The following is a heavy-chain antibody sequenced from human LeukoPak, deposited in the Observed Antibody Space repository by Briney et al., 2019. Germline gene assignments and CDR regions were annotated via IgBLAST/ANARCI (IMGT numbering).Heavy chain of an antibody. J-gene: IGHJ5*02. V-gene: IGHV1-2*02. CDR3: ARAITIFGVVTNGNWFDP. CDR1: GHTLTGYY. Sequence: ASVKVSCKASGHTLTGYYLHWVRQAPGQGLEWMGWINPNSGGTDYAQKFQGRVTLTRDTSISTAYMELSGLTSDDTAVYYCARAITIFGVVTNGNWFDPWGQGTLVTVSS. D-gene: IGHD3-3*01. CDR2: INPNSGGT.